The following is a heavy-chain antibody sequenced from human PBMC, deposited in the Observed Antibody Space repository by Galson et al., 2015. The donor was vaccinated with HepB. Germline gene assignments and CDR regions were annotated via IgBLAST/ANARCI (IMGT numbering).Heavy chain of an antibody. Sequence: SVKVSCKVSGYTLTELSMHWVRQAPGKGLEWMGGFDPEDGETIYAQKFQGRVTMTEDTSTDTAYMELSSLRSEDTAVYYCATFRSPSIVDDFWSVGAFDIWGQGTMVTVSS. CDR3: ATFRSPSIVDDFWSVGAFDI. V-gene: IGHV1-24*01. CDR2: FDPEDGET. J-gene: IGHJ3*02. CDR1: GYTLTELS. D-gene: IGHD3-3*01.